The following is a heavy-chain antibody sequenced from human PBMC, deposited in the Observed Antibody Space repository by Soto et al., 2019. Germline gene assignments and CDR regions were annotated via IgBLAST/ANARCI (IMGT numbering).Heavy chain of an antibody. CDR1: VFTVSSNY. CDR3: ARDLTTVTTPYYYYYMDV. J-gene: IGHJ6*03. D-gene: IGHD4-4*01. CDR2: IYSGGST. V-gene: IGHV3-66*01. Sequence: PGGSLRLSCAASVFTVSSNYMSWVRQAPGKGLEWVSVIYSGGSTYYADSVKGRFTISRDNSKNTLYLQMNSLRAEDTAVYYCARDLTTVTTPYYYYYMDVWGKGTTVTVSS.